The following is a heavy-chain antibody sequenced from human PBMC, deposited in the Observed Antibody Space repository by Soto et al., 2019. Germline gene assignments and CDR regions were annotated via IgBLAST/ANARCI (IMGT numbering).Heavy chain of an antibody. CDR1: GDTVSTNSAA. Sequence: SQTLSLTCDIFGDTVSTNSAAWNWIRQSPSRGLEWLGRTYFMSKWYNEYATSVESRITINSDTSRNQISLQLKSMTPEDTAIYYCVRGSRRSQWFGGLDVWGQGTTVTVSS. CDR2: TYFMSKWYN. CDR3: VRGSRRSQWFGGLDV. D-gene: IGHD3-10*01. J-gene: IGHJ6*02. V-gene: IGHV6-1*01.